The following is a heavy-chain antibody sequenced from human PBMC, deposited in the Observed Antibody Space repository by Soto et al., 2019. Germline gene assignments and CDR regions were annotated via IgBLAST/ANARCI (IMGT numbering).Heavy chain of an antibody. CDR3: ARIWGGGGYALIY. V-gene: IGHV3-11*01. J-gene: IGHJ4*02. CDR1: GFTFSDFY. D-gene: IGHD2-8*01. CDR2: ISSSGTTT. Sequence: QVPLVESGGGLVKPGGSLRLSCAASGFTFSDFYMSWIRQAPGKGLEWISYISSSGTTTYYTDSVKGRFTISRDNAKNSLYLQMNPLRDEDTAVYYCARIWGGGGYALIYWGQGTLVSVSS.